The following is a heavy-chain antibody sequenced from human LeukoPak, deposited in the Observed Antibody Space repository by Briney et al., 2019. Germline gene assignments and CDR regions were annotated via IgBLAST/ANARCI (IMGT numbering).Heavy chain of an antibody. CDR3: ARDLYYYDSSGYYPPRGYYFDY. CDR1: GFTFSDYY. J-gene: IGHJ4*02. V-gene: IGHV3-11*01. D-gene: IGHD3-22*01. Sequence: PGGSLRLSCAASGFTFSDYYMSWIRQAPGKGLEWVSYISSSGSTIYYADSVKGRFTISRDNAKNSLYLQMNSLRAEDTAVYYCARDLYYYDSSGYYPPRGYYFDYWGQGTLVTVSS. CDR2: ISSSGSTI.